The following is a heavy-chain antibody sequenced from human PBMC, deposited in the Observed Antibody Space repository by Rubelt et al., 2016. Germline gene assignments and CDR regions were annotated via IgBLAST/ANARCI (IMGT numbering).Heavy chain of an antibody. J-gene: IGHJ4*02. CDR1: GGSFSGYY. Sequence: QVQLQQWGAGLLKPSETLSLTCAVYGGSFSGYYWSWIRQPPGKGLEWIGEINHSGSTNYNPSLKSRVTISVDTPNNRFSLELRAGTAADTAVYYCAGGGMGGSTGYFDYWGQGTLVTVSS. CDR3: AGGGMGGSTGYFDY. CDR2: INHSGST. D-gene: IGHD1-26*01. V-gene: IGHV4-34*01.